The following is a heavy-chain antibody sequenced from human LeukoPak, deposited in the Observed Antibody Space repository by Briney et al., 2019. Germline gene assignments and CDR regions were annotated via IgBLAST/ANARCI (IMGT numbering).Heavy chain of an antibody. CDR3: ARDGYYDSSGSDDAFDI. Sequence: ASVKVSCKASGYTFTSYGISWVRQAPGQGLEWMGWISAYNGNTNYAQKLQGRVTMTTDTSTSTAYMELRSLRSDDTAVYYCARDGYYDSSGSDDAFDIWGQGTMVTVSS. CDR1: GYTFTSYG. CDR2: ISAYNGNT. D-gene: IGHD3-22*01. J-gene: IGHJ3*02. V-gene: IGHV1-18*01.